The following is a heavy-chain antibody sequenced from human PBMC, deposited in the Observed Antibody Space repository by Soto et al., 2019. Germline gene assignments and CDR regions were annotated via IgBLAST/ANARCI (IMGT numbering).Heavy chain of an antibody. CDR3: TREVVRPYFDY. CDR1: EFMSSISA. J-gene: IGHJ4*01. V-gene: IGHV3-30-3*01. D-gene: IGHD2-2*01. Sequence: GGSLRLSCAGSEFMSSISAMHWVRQAPGKGPEWVAVTSYDGTTKYYADSVKGRFTISRDNSKNTLSLQMNSLSAEDTAVYYCTREVVRPYFDYWGQGILVTVSS. CDR2: TSYDGTTK.